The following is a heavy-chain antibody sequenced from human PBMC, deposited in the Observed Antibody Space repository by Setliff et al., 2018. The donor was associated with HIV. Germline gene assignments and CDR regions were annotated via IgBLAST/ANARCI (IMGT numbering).Heavy chain of an antibody. CDR1: GFTFRSYA. D-gene: IGHD1-20*01. V-gene: IGHV3-74*01. Sequence: SLRLSCAASGFTFRSYAMHWVRQAPGKGLVWVSRINSDGSSTSYADSVKGRFTISRDNPKNMLYLQMNSLRGEDTAVYYCVRDITTCWDVWGQGTTVTVSS. CDR3: VRDITTCWDV. J-gene: IGHJ6*02. CDR2: INSDGSST.